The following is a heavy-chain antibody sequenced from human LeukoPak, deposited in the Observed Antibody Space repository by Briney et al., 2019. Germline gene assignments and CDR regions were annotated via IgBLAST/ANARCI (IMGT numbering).Heavy chain of an antibody. CDR1: GYTFTGYY. CDR2: INPNSGGT. V-gene: IGHV1-2*02. Sequence: VASVKVSCKASGYTFTGYYMHWVRQAPGQGLEWMGWINPNSGGTNYAQKFQGRVTMTRDTSISTAYLELSRLRSEDTAVYYCASLKNYYDSSGYLVTDAFDIWGQGTMVTVSS. CDR3: ASLKNYYDSSGYLVTDAFDI. D-gene: IGHD3-22*01. J-gene: IGHJ3*02.